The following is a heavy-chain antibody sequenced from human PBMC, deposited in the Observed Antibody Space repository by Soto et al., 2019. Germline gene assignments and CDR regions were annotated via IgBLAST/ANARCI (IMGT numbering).Heavy chain of an antibody. J-gene: IGHJ4*02. CDR1: GFTFSSYA. Sequence: PGGSLRLSCAASGFTFSSYAMSWVRQAPGKGLEWVSAIGGSGGSTYYADSVKGRFTISRDNSRNTLYLQMNSLRAEDTAVYYCAKESYDFWSGYPYFDYWGQGTLVTVSS. D-gene: IGHD3-3*01. V-gene: IGHV3-23*01. CDR2: IGGSGGST. CDR3: AKESYDFWSGYPYFDY.